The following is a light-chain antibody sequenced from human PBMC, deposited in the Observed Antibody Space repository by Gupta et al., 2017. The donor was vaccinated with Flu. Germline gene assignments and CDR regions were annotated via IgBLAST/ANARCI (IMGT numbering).Light chain of an antibody. CDR1: SSNIGNDF. CDR3: GTWDSSLSAGV. V-gene: IGLV1-51*01. CDR2: DND. Sequence: QSVLTQPPSVSAAPGQKVTISCFGSSSNIGNDFVSCYQQFPGTTPKLLIYDNDKRPSGIPDRFSGSKSGTSATLGITGLQTGDEADYYCGTWDSSLSAGVFGGGTKLTVL. J-gene: IGLJ3*02.